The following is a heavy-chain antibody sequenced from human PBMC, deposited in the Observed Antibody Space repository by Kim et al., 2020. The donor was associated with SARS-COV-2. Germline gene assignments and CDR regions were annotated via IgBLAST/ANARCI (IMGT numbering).Heavy chain of an antibody. CDR3: ARDGLWFGDAFDI. CDR1: GGSISSGGYY. CDR2: IYYSGST. Sequence: SETLSLTCTVSGGSISSGGYYWSWIRQHPGKGLEWIGYIYYSGSTYYNPSLKSRVTISVDTSKNQFSLKLSSVTAADTAVYYCARDGLWFGDAFDIWGQGTMVTVSS. D-gene: IGHD3-10*01. J-gene: IGHJ3*02. V-gene: IGHV4-31*03.